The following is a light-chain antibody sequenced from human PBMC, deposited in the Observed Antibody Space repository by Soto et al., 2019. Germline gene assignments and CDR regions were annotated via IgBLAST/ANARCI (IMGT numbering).Light chain of an antibody. J-gene: IGLJ2*01. CDR3: QSYDSSLRGSL. V-gene: IGLV1-40*01. CDR2: ANR. CDR1: SSNIGAGYD. Sequence: QSVLTQPPSVSAAPGQGVTISCTGSSSNIGAGYDVHWYQHLPGTAPKLLIYANRGRPSGVPDRFSGSKSGTSASLGITGVQDEDEADYYCQSYDSSLRGSLFGGGTKLTVL.